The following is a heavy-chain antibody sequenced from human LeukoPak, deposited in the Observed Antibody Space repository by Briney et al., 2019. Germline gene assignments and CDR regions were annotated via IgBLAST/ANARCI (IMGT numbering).Heavy chain of an antibody. CDR2: IDGDGSNP. CDR1: GFTFSTYI. CDR3: ARGGVGGSFDY. V-gene: IGHV3-74*01. D-gene: IGHD1-26*01. Sequence: GGSLRLSCAASGFTFSTYIMHWVRQAPGKGLVWVSRIDGDGSNPTYADSVKGRFTISRDNAKNTLYLRMNSLRAEDTAVYYCARGGVGGSFDYWGQGTLVTVSS. J-gene: IGHJ4*02.